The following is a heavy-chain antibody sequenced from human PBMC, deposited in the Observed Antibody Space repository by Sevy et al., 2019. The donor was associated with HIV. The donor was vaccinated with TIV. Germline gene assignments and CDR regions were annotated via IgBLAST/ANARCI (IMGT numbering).Heavy chain of an antibody. Sequence: GGSLRLSCAASGFTFSSYNMNWVRQAPGKGLEWVSSIGSSSSYIYYTDSVKGRFTVSRDNAKNSLYLQMNSLRAEDTAVYYCARVVAYCTGGSCFPGYYYGMDAWGQGTTVTVS. CDR1: GFTFSSYN. D-gene: IGHD2-15*01. CDR3: ARVVAYCTGGSCFPGYYYGMDA. V-gene: IGHV3-21*01. J-gene: IGHJ6*02. CDR2: IGSSSSYI.